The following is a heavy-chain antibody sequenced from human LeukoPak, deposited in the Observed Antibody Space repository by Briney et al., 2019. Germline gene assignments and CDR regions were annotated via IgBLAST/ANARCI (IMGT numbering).Heavy chain of an antibody. J-gene: IGHJ4*02. CDR1: GYTFTGYY. Sequence: GASVKVSCKASGYTFTGYYMHWVRQAPGQGLEWMGWINPNSGGTNYAQKFQGRVTMTRDTSISTAYMELSRLRSDDTAVYYCATSRYSGSSYSFDYWGQGTLVTVSS. CDR3: ATSRYSGSSYSFDY. CDR2: INPNSGGT. D-gene: IGHD1-26*01. V-gene: IGHV1-2*02.